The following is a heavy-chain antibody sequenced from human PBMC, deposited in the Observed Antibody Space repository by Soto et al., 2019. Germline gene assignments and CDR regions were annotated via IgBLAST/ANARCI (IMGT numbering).Heavy chain of an antibody. CDR3: APNPLYCSGGSCYSY. V-gene: IGHV1-69*01. Sequence: QVQLVQSGAEVKEPGSSVKVSCKASGGTFSSYGINWVRQAPGQGLEWMGGIIPLFGTANYAQKFQGRVTITADDSTSTAYMELSSLRSEDTAVYYCAPNPLYCSGGSCYSYWGQGTLVTVSS. CDR1: GGTFSSYG. CDR2: IIPLFGTA. D-gene: IGHD2-15*01. J-gene: IGHJ4*02.